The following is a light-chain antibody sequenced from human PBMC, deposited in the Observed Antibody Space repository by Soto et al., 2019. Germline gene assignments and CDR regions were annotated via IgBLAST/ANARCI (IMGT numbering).Light chain of an antibody. Sequence: QSVLTQPPSVSAAPGQKVTISCSGSSANIGNNYLSWYQQLPGTAPKVLIYDNNKRPSGIPDRFAGSKSGTSATLGITGLQNGDEADYYCGTWDSGLCGWVFGGGTKLTVL. J-gene: IGLJ3*02. CDR1: SANIGNNY. V-gene: IGLV1-51*01. CDR2: DNN. CDR3: GTWDSGLCGWV.